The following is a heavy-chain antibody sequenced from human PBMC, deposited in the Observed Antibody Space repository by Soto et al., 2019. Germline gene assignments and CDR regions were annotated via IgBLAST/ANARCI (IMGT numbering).Heavy chain of an antibody. CDR2: ISYDGSNK. D-gene: IGHD3-9*01. J-gene: IGHJ6*02. CDR1: GFTFSSYG. CDR3: AKDLTGPSYYYYYGMDV. Sequence: GESLKISCAASGFTFSSYGMHWVRQAPGKGLEWVAVISYDGSNKYYADSVKGRFTISRDNSKNTLYLQMNSLRAEDTAVYYCAKDLTGPSYYYYYGMDVWGQGTTVTVSS. V-gene: IGHV3-30*18.